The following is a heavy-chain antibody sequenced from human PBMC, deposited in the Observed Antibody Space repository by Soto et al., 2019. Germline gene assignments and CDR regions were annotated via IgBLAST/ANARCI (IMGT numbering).Heavy chain of an antibody. D-gene: IGHD6-6*01. CDR1: GFTFSSYA. J-gene: IGHJ6*02. Sequence: QVQLVESGGGVVQPGRSLRLSCAASGFTFSSYAMHWVRQAPGKGLEWVAVISDDGSNKYYADSVKGRFTISRDNSKNTLYMQMNSLRAEDTAVYYCARGRSSSFYYYYYGMDVWGQGTTVTVSS. V-gene: IGHV3-30-3*01. CDR3: ARGRSSSFYYYYYGMDV. CDR2: ISDDGSNK.